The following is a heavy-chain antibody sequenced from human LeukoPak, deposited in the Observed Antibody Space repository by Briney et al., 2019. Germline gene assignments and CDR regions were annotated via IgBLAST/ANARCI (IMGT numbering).Heavy chain of an antibody. CDR1: GYTFTSYG. CDR2: ISAYNGNT. D-gene: IGHD6-13*01. V-gene: IGHV1-18*01. Sequence: ASVKVSCKASGYTFTSYGTSWVRQAPGQGLEWMGWISAYNGNTNYAQKLQGKVTITTDTSTSKAYMELRSLRSDDTAVYYCARVVAAPDPGTYWGQGTLVTVSS. J-gene: IGHJ4*02. CDR3: ARVVAAPDPGTY.